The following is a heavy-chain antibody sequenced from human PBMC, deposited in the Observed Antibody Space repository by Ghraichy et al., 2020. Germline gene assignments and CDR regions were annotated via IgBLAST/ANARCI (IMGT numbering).Heavy chain of an antibody. D-gene: IGHD2-2*02. CDR1: GFTFSSYA. CDR3: AKGHTIVVVPAGIFSDGMDV. V-gene: IGHV3-23*01. CDR2: ISGSGGST. J-gene: IGHJ6*02. Sequence: GESLNISCAASGFTFSSYAMNWVRQAPGKGLEWVSAISGSGGSTYYADSVKGRFTISRDNSKNTLYLQMTSLRAEDTAVYYCAKGHTIVVVPAGIFSDGMDVWGQGTTVTVSS.